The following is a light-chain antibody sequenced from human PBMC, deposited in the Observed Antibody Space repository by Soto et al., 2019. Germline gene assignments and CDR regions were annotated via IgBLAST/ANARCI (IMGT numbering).Light chain of an antibody. V-gene: IGKV1-9*01. Sequence: IQLTQSPSSLSASVGDRVTITCRASQGISSYLAWYQQKPGKAPKLLIYAASTLQSGVPSRFSGSVSGTDFTLPISSLHHEDFAPYYCQQLNSYPHTFGHGTKMEIK. J-gene: IGKJ3*01. CDR1: QGISSY. CDR3: QQLNSYPHT. CDR2: AAS.